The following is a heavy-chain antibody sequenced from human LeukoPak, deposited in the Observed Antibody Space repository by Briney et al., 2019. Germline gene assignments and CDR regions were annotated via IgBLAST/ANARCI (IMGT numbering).Heavy chain of an antibody. CDR1: GYTFTSYY. J-gene: IGHJ4*02. CDR2: INPSGGST. V-gene: IGHV1-46*01. CDR3: ARTILQQLAFDY. D-gene: IGHD6-13*01. Sequence: GASVKVSRKASGYTFTSYYMHWVRQAPGQGLEWMGIINPSGGSTSYAQKFQGRVTMTRDMSTSTVYMELSSLRSEDTAVYYCARTILQQLAFDYWGQGTLVTVSS.